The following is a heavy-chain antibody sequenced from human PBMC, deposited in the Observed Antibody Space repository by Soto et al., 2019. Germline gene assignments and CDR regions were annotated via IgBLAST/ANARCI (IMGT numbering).Heavy chain of an antibody. D-gene: IGHD3-3*01. CDR3: ARTKITFGVVIFGARWFDP. J-gene: IGHJ5*02. Sequence: QVQLQQWGAGLLKPSETLSLTCAVYGGSFSGYYWSWIRQPPGKGLEWIGEISHSGSTNYNPSLKSRVTISVDTSKNQFSLKLSSVTAADTAVYYCARTKITFGVVIFGARWFDPWGQGTLVTVSS. CDR1: GGSFSGYY. V-gene: IGHV4-34*01. CDR2: ISHSGST.